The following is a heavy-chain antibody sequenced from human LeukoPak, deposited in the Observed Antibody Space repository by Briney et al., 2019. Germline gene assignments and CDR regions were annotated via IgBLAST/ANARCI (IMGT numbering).Heavy chain of an antibody. D-gene: IGHD1-1*01. CDR1: GGPFSGYD. J-gene: IGHJ6*04. CDR2: INDSGRT. Sequence: KPSETLSLTCAVFGGPFSGYDGSWVRQTPGKGLEWIGEINDSGRTNYNPSLKSRVTIRLGTSDNQFSLQLTSVTAADTAVYYCARGLYWTSAGMGICFTDVWGTGTTVAVSS. V-gene: IGHV4-34*01. CDR3: ARGLYWTSAGMGICFTDV.